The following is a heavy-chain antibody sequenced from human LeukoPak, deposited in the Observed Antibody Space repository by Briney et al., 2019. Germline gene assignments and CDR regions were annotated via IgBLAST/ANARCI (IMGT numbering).Heavy chain of an antibody. J-gene: IGHJ4*02. CDR2: ISSNGDST. D-gene: IGHD1-26*01. CDR1: GFTFSNYA. Sequence: PGGSLRLSCSASGFTFSNYAMHWVRQAPGKGLEYVAAISSNGDSTYYADSVKGRFTISRDNSKNTLYLQMNSLRAEDTAVYYCAKGRGSPYYFEYWGQGTLVTVSS. V-gene: IGHV3-64*04. CDR3: AKGRGSPYYFEY.